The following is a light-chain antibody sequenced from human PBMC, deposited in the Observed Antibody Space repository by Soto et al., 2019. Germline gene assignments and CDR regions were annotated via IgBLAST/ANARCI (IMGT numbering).Light chain of an antibody. J-gene: IGKJ1*01. Sequence: DIVMTQSPDSLAVSLGERATINCKSSQSVLYSSNNKNYLAWHQQKPGQHPKLLIYWASTRESGVPDRFSGSGSGTDFTLTISSLQSEDVAVYYCQQYYTTPWTFGHGTKVEIK. V-gene: IGKV4-1*01. CDR2: WAS. CDR3: QQYYTTPWT. CDR1: QSVLYSSNNKNY.